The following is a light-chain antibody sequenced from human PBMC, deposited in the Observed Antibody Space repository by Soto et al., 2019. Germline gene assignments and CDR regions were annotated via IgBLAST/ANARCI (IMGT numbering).Light chain of an antibody. CDR1: SSNIGAGYD. CDR2: GNI. V-gene: IGLV1-40*01. Sequence: QSVLTQPPSVSGAPGQRGTISCTGSSSNIGAGYDVHWYQQVPGTAPKLLIYGNINRPSGVPDRFSGAKSGTSASLAITGLQADDEADYYCQSYDSSLTVVFGGGTQLTVL. J-gene: IGLJ2*01. CDR3: QSYDSSLTVV.